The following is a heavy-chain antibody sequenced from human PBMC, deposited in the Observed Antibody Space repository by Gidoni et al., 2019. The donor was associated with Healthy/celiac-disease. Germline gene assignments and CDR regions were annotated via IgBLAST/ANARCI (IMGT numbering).Heavy chain of an antibody. V-gene: IGHV4-59*01. J-gene: IGHJ3*02. D-gene: IGHD1-26*01. CDR1: GGSISSYY. Sequence: QVQLQESGPGLVKPSETLSLTCPVSGGSISSYYWSWIRQPPGKGLEWIGYIYYSGSTNYNPSLKSRVTISVDTSKNQFSLKLSSVTAADTAVYYCARGELHWERRAFDIWGQGTMVTVSS. CDR3: ARGELHWERRAFDI. CDR2: IYYSGST.